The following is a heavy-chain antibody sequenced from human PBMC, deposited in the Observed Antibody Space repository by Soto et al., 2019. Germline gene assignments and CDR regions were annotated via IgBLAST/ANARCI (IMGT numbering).Heavy chain of an antibody. J-gene: IGHJ6*03. V-gene: IGHV3-7*01. CDR1: GFTFSSYW. D-gene: IGHD6-6*01. CDR2: IKQDGSEK. CDR3: ARDMQGYSSSSLGYYYYYYMDV. Sequence: GGSLRLSCAASGFTFSSYWMSWVRQAPGKGLEWVANIKQDGSEKYYVDSVKGRFTISRDNAKNSLYLQMNSLRAEDTAVYYCARDMQGYSSSSLGYYYYYYMDVWGKGTTVTVSS.